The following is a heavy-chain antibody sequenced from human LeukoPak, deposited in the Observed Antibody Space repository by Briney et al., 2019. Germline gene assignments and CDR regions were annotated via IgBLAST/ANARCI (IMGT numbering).Heavy chain of an antibody. CDR1: GDSISNNY. Sequence: SETLSLTCTVSGDSISNNYRSWIRQPPGKGLEWIGYIYNSGSTNYNPSLKSRVTISVDMSKNQFSLKVSSVTAADTAVYYCARDRGYSLSHFDYWGQGTLVTVSS. CDR3: ARDRGYSLSHFDY. CDR2: IYNSGST. J-gene: IGHJ4*02. V-gene: IGHV4-59*01. D-gene: IGHD3-10*01.